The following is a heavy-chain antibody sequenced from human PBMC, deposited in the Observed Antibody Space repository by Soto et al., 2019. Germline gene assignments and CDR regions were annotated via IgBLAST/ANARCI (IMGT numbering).Heavy chain of an antibody. V-gene: IGHV4-30-4*01. CDR2: IYYSGST. J-gene: IGHJ6*04. CDR3: ARDRGKNGTDV. CDR1: GGSISSGDYY. Sequence: SETLSLTCTVSGGSISSGDYYWSWIRQPPGKGLEWIGYIYYSGSTYYNPSLKSRVTISVDTSKNQFSLKLSSVTAADTAVYYCARDRGKNGTDVWGKVTMGTASS. D-gene: IGHD3-10*01.